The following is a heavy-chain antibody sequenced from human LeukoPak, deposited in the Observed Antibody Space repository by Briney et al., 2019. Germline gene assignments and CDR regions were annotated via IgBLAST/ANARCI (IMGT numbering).Heavy chain of an antibody. D-gene: IGHD6-19*01. CDR3: VRDIGKGNIEVAGTLSESN. Sequence: GGSLRLSCAASGFSFSGYGMHWVRQAPGQGLEWMGIINPSDGSRSHAQKFQGRVSMTRDTSTSTVYMELSSLRSDDTAVYYCVRDIGKGNIEVAGTLSESNWGQGTLVTVSS. V-gene: IGHV1-46*01. CDR1: GFSFSGYG. CDR2: INPSDGSR. J-gene: IGHJ4*02.